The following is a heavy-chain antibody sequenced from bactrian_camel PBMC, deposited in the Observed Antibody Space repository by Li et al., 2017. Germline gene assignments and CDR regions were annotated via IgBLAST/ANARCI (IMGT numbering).Heavy chain of an antibody. J-gene: IGHJ4*01. CDR1: GDISGTSC. CDR3: AADSSRSCWGWVVPEFEY. CDR2: IRSDGTT. D-gene: IGHD5*01. V-gene: IGHV3S53*01. Sequence: VESGGGSVQAGGSLKLSCAASGDISGTSCMGWFRQALGKEPEGIAAIRSDGTTNYADSVKGRFTISKDSAKTTLYLHMNSLKPVDTAMYYCAADSSRSCWGWVVPEFEYWGQGTQVTVS.